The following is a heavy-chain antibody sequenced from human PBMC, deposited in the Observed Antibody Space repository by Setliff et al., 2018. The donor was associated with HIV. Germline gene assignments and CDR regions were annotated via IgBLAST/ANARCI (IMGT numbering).Heavy chain of an antibody. D-gene: IGHD1-26*01. V-gene: IGHV4-4*02. J-gene: IGHJ3*02. CDR2: IYHSGST. CDR3: ARGVVGATYDVFDI. CDR1: GGSISSSDW. Sequence: TLSLTCAVSGGSISSSDWWSWVHQPPGKGLEWIGEIYHSGSTNYNSSLKSRVTISVDKSKNQFSLKLSSVTAADTAVYYCARGVVGATYDVFDIWAQGTMVTVSS.